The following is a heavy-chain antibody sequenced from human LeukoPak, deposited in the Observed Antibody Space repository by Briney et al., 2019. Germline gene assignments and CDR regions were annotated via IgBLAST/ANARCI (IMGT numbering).Heavy chain of an antibody. CDR1: GYTFTGYY. CDR2: IIPNSGAT. V-gene: IGHV1-2*02. CDR3: AGASYSIPLDY. J-gene: IGHJ4*02. Sequence: ASVKVSCKASGYTFTGYYIHWVRQAPGQGLEWMGWIIPNSGATNYLQKFQGRVTMTRDTSISTAYMELSSLRSDDSAFYYCAGASYSIPLDYWGQGTLVTVSS. D-gene: IGHD6-13*01.